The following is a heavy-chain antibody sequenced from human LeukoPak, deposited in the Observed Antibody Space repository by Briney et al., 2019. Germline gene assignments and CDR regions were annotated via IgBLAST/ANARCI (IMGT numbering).Heavy chain of an antibody. CDR1: GYTFTSYV. V-gene: IGHV1-8*01. CDR2: MNPNSGNT. Sequence: ASVKVSCKSSGYTFTSYVINWVRQATGQGLEWMGWMNPNSGNTGYAQKFQGRVTMTRNTSISTAYMELSSLRSEDTAVYYCARAVRVASIAAAADLDYWGQGTLVTVSS. CDR3: ARAVRVASIAAAADLDY. D-gene: IGHD6-13*01. J-gene: IGHJ4*02.